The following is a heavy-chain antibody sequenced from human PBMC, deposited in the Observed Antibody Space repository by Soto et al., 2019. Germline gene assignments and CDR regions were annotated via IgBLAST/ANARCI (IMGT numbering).Heavy chain of an antibody. CDR2: IYYSGST. V-gene: IGHV4-59*01. D-gene: IGHD3-22*01. J-gene: IGHJ2*01. CDR3: AREYYYDSSGYWYFDL. Sequence: QVQLQESGPGLVKPSETLSLTCTVSGGSISSYYWSWIRQPPGKGLEWIGYIYYSGSTNYNSSLKSRVTISVDTSKNQFSLKLSSVTAADTAVYYCAREYYYDSSGYWYFDLWGRGTLVTVSS. CDR1: GGSISSYY.